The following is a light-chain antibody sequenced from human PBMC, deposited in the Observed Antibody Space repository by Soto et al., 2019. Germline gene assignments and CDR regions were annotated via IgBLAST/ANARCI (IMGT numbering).Light chain of an antibody. V-gene: IGKV1-33*01. J-gene: IGKJ4*01. CDR3: QQYDNLRLT. CDR1: QDISNY. CDR2: DAS. Sequence: DIQITQSPSSLSASVGDRVPITSHASQDISNYLNWYQQKPGKAPKLLIYDASNLETGVPSRFSGSGSGTDFTFTISSLQPEDIATYYCQQYDNLRLTFGGGTKVDIK.